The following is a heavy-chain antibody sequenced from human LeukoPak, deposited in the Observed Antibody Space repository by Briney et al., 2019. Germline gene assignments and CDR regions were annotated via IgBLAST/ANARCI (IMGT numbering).Heavy chain of an antibody. D-gene: IGHD2-2*01. CDR2: ISSSSSYI. CDR1: GFTFSDYY. J-gene: IGHJ6*02. CDR3: ARDLGYCSSTSCLYGMDV. Sequence: GGSLRLSCAASGFTFSDYYMSWIRQAPGKGLEWVSSISSSSSYIYYADSVRGRFTISRDNAKNSLYLQMNSLRAEDTAVYYCARDLGYCSSTSCLYGMDVWGQGTTVTVSS. V-gene: IGHV3-11*06.